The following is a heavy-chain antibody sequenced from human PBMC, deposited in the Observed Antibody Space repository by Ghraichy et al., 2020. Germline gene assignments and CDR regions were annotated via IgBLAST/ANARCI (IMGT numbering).Heavy chain of an antibody. J-gene: IGHJ6*02. CDR1: GDSMRNYH. V-gene: IGHV4-59*01. Sequence: SETLSLTCSVSGDSMRNYHWCWIRQPPGRGLDWIGFIYFSGRTHYNPSLTSRVPMSIDTSKNQFSLKLRSVTAADRAIYYCARDRARGYYDSGSYNRYYYNYGMDVWGQGTTVTVSS. CDR3: ARDRARGYYDSGSYNRYYYNYGMDV. D-gene: IGHD3-10*01. CDR2: IYFSGRT.